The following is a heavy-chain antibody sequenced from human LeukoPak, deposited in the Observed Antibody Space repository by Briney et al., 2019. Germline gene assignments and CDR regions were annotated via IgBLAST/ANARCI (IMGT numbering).Heavy chain of an antibody. CDR3: ARDSRYSSSWYNY. J-gene: IGHJ4*02. Sequence: GGSLRLSCAASGFTFSSYSMNWVRQAPGKGLEWVSYISSSSSTIYYADSVKGRFTISRDNAKNSLYLQMNSLRAEDTAVYCCARDSRYSSSWYNYWGQGTLVTVSS. CDR2: ISSSSSTI. CDR1: GFTFSSYS. D-gene: IGHD6-13*01. V-gene: IGHV3-48*01.